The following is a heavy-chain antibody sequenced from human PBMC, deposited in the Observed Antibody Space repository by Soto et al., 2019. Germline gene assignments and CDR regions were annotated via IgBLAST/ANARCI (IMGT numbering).Heavy chain of an antibody. Sequence: QVQLQESGPGLVKPSETLSLTCTVSGDSISSLYWSWIRQPPGKGQEWIGYIYYSGSINYNPSLKSRVTISVDPSKNQFSLRLSSVTAADTAVYYCAKSLWDTSGWKTDYWGQGTLVTVSS. D-gene: IGHD6-19*01. V-gene: IGHV4-59*01. J-gene: IGHJ4*02. CDR2: IYYSGSI. CDR1: GDSISSLY. CDR3: AKSLWDTSGWKTDY.